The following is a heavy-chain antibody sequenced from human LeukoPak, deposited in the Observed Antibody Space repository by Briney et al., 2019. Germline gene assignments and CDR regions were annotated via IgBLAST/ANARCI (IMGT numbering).Heavy chain of an antibody. Sequence: GGSLRLSCAASGFTFSSYSMNWVRQAPGKGLEWVSYISSSSSTIYYADSVKGRFTISRDNAKNSLYLQMNSLRAEDTAVYYCARGSLLEWLLYPSHFDYWGQGTLVTVSS. CDR3: ARGSLLEWLLYPSHFDY. CDR2: ISSSSSTI. CDR1: GFTFSSYS. V-gene: IGHV3-48*01. D-gene: IGHD3-3*01. J-gene: IGHJ4*02.